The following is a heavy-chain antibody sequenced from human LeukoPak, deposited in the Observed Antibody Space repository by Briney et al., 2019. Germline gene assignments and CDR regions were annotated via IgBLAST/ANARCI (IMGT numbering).Heavy chain of an antibody. V-gene: IGHV1-69*05. CDR1: GGTFSSYA. D-gene: IGHD2-21*02. J-gene: IGHJ6*03. CDR3: ARDSRLVGPYCGGDCYLSYYYYMDV. Sequence: ASVKVSCKASGGTFSSYAISWVRQAPGQGLEWMGGIIPIFGTANYAQKFQGRVTITTDESTSTAYMELSSLRSEDTAVYYCARDSRLVGPYCGGDCYLSYYYYMDVWGKGTTVTVSS. CDR2: IIPIFGTA.